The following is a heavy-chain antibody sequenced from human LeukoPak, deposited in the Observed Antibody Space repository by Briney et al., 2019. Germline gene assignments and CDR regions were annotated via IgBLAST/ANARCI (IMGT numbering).Heavy chain of an antibody. Sequence: ASVKVSCKVSGYTLTRLSMHWVRQAPGKGLEWMGGFDPEDGETIYAQKFQGRVTMTEDTSTDTAYMELSSLRSEDTAVYYCATDSSIWYRFDYWGQGTLVTVSS. D-gene: IGHD6-13*01. CDR3: ATDSSIWYRFDY. CDR2: FDPEDGET. J-gene: IGHJ4*02. CDR1: GYTLTRLS. V-gene: IGHV1-24*01.